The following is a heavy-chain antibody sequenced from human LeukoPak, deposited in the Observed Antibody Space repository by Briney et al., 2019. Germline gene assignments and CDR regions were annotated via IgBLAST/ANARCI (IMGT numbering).Heavy chain of an antibody. J-gene: IGHJ2*01. V-gene: IGHV3-53*01. CDR1: GFTVSSNY. Sequence: PGGSLRLSCAASGFTVSSNYMSWVRQAPGKGLEWVSVIYSHGSTYYADSVRGRFTISRDNSKNTLYLQMNSLRAEDTAMYYCARAEPWELLSPFDWYFDLWGRGTLVTVSS. CDR2: IYSHGST. D-gene: IGHD1-26*01. CDR3: ARAEPWELLSPFDWYFDL.